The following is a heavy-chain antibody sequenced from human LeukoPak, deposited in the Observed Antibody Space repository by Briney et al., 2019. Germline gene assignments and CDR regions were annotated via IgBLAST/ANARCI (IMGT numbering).Heavy chain of an antibody. J-gene: IGHJ6*02. Sequence: PGGSLRLSCATSGFTFSDYYMSWIRQAPGKGLEWVSYISSSSSYTNYADSVKGRFTISRDNAKNSLYLQMNSLRAEDTAVYYCARVTRHPNYYYGMDVWGQGTTVTVSS. CDR2: ISSSSSYT. CDR1: GFTFSDYY. V-gene: IGHV3-11*06. CDR3: ARVTRHPNYYYGMDV.